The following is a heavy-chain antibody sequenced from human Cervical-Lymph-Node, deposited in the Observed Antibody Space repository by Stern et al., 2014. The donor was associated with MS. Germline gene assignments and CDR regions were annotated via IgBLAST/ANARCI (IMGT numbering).Heavy chain of an antibody. CDR3: ARGRYSYYYGLDV. J-gene: IGHJ6*02. CDR1: GYTFSNYA. V-gene: IGHV7-4-1*02. D-gene: IGHD5-18*01. CDR2: INTNTGIP. Sequence: VQLVESGSELKKPGASVKVSCTASGYTFSNYAMNWVRQAPGQGLEWMGWINTNTGIPTYAQGYTGRFVCSLDTSVSTAYLQISSLKAEDTAMYYCARGRYSYYYGLDVWGQGTTVTVSS.